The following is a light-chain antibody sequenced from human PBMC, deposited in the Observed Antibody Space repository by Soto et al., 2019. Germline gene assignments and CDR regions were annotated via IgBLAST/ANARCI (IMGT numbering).Light chain of an antibody. CDR1: QSISSY. CDR2: AAS. J-gene: IGKJ5*01. Sequence: DIHMTHAPSSLSSSVVDRVTITCRASQSISSYLNWYQQKPGKAPKLLIYAASSLQSGVPSRFSGSGSGTDFTLTISSLQPEDFATYYCQQSYSTPPTFGQGTRLEIK. V-gene: IGKV1-39*01. CDR3: QQSYSTPPT.